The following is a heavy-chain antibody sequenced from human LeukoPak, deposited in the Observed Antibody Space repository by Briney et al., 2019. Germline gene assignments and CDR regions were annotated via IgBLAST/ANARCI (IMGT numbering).Heavy chain of an antibody. J-gene: IGHJ3*02. CDR2: ISAYNGNT. V-gene: IGHV1-18*01. CDR1: GYTFPNYG. CDR3: ATSGSYPYDAFDI. Sequence: ASVKVSCKASGYTFPNYGISWVRQAPGQGLEWMGWISAYNGNTNYAQKLQGRVTMTTDTSTSTAYMELRSLRSDDTAVYYCATSGSYPYDAFDIWGQGTMVTVSS. D-gene: IGHD1-26*01.